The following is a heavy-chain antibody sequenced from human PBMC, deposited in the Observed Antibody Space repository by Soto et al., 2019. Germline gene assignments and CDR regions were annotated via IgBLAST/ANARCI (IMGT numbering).Heavy chain of an antibody. D-gene: IGHD4-17*01. Sequence: SETLCLTCTVSGGSISSGGYYWSWIRQHPGKGLEWIGYIYYSGSTYYNPSLKSRVTISVDTSKNQFSLKLSSVTAADTAVYYCARWNDYGDYDFDYWGQGTLVTVSS. CDR1: GGSISSGGYY. J-gene: IGHJ4*02. CDR3: ARWNDYGDYDFDY. CDR2: IYYSGST. V-gene: IGHV4-31*03.